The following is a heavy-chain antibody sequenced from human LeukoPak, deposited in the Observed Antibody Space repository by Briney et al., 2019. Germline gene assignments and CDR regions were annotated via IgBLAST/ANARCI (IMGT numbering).Heavy chain of an antibody. V-gene: IGHV3-48*01. CDR1: GFTFSSYS. CDR2: ISSSSSTI. CDR3: SKKTWELQNFDY. J-gene: IGHJ4*02. D-gene: IGHD1-26*01. Sequence: GGSLRLSCAASGFTFSSYSMNWVRQAPGKGLEWVSYISSSSSTIYYADSVKGRFTISRDNSKNTLYLQMNSLRAEDTAVYYCSKKTWELQNFDYWGQGTLVTVSS.